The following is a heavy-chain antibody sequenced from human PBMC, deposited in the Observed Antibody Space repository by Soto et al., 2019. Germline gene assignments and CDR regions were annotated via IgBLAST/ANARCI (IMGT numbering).Heavy chain of an antibody. CDR3: ASDAPLNDYDGTFSYYAMDV. V-gene: IGHV1-69*13. CDR1: GGTFSSHA. Sequence: SVKVSCKASGGTFSSHAISWVRQAPGQGLEWMGGIIPFFKATNYAQKFQGRVTITADDSTSTAYMDLYSLRSEDTAVYYCASDAPLNDYDGTFSYYAMDVWGQGTTVTVS. CDR2: IIPFFKAT. J-gene: IGHJ6*02. D-gene: IGHD3-16*01.